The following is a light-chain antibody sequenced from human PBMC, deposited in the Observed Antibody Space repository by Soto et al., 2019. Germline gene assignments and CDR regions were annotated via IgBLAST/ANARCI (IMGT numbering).Light chain of an antibody. V-gene: IGKV3-11*01. CDR1: QSVSSY. CDR3: QQRSNSPT. Sequence: EIVLTQSPAILSLSPGERATLSCRASQSVSSYLAWYQQKPGQAPRLLIYDASNRATGIPARFSGSGSGTDFTLTISSLEPEDFAVYYCQQRSNSPTFGGGTKVEIK. J-gene: IGKJ4*01. CDR2: DAS.